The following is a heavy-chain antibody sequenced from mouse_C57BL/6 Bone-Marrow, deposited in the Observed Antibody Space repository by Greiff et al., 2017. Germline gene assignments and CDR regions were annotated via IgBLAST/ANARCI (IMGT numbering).Heavy chain of an antibody. CDR2: IYPGSGST. V-gene: IGHV1-55*01. D-gene: IGHD1-1*01. CDR1: GYTFTSYW. CDR3: ARYPSIYYYGSSYPLFDY. J-gene: IGHJ2*01. Sequence: QVQLQQPGAELVKPGASVKMSCKASGYTFTSYWITWVKQRPGQGLEWIGDIYPGSGSTNYNEKFKSKATLTVDTSSSTSYMQLSSLTSEGSAVYSCARYPSIYYYGSSYPLFDYWGQGTTLTVSS.